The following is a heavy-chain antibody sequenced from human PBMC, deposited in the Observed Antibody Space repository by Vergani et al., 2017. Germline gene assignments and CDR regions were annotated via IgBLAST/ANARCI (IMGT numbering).Heavy chain of an antibody. CDR1: GAPISYWC. CDR3: ATGAGPFDI. Sequence: QVQMQESGPGLVKTSETLSLTCSASGAPISYWCWSWLRQPAGKGLEWIGRLCPSGSTNYKPSLKSRVTMSIDTSKNQFSLELTSVTAAATAVYYCATGAGPFDIWGQGTLVTVS. J-gene: IGHJ4*02. V-gene: IGHV4-4*07. D-gene: IGHD7-27*01. CDR2: LCPSGST.